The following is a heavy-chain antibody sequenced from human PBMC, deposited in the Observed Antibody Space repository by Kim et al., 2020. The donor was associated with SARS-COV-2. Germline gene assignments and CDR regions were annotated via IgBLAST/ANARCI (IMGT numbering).Heavy chain of an antibody. Sequence: SETLSLTCTVSGGSISSSSYYWGWIRQPPGKGLEWIGSIYYSGSTYYNPSLKSRVTISVDTSKNQFSLKLSSVTAADTAVYYCARQGTAMVRDWGQGTLVTVSS. CDR3: ARQGTAMVRD. V-gene: IGHV4-39*01. CDR1: GGSISSSSYY. J-gene: IGHJ4*02. D-gene: IGHD5-18*01. CDR2: IYYSGST.